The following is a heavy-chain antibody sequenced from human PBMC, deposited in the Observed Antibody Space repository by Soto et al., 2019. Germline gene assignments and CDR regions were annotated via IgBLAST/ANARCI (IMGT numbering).Heavy chain of an antibody. V-gene: IGHV3-21*02. Sequence: EVLLVESGGGLVKPGGSLRLSCVASGFSFSTSIMHWVRQAPGKGLEWIATISSTSTNIYYAGSVKGRFSISRDNPKNSLFLQMNTLRAEHMAVYYCARGIASTSLVSFDVWGQGTMVTVS. CDR3: ARGIASTSLVSFDV. CDR2: ISSTSTNI. J-gene: IGHJ3*01. D-gene: IGHD1-1*01. CDR1: GFSFSTSI.